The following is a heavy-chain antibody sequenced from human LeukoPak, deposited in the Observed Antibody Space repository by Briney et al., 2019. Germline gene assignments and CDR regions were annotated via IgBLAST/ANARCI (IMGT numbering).Heavy chain of an antibody. Sequence: SETLSLTCAVYGGSFSGYYWSWIRQPPGKGLEWIGEINHSGSTNYNPSLKSRVTISVDTSKKQFSLKLSSVTAADTAVYYCARRRGPRYSSGWSDYWGQGTLVTVSS. CDR2: INHSGST. V-gene: IGHV4-34*01. J-gene: IGHJ4*02. CDR3: ARRRGPRYSSGWSDY. CDR1: GGSFSGYY. D-gene: IGHD6-19*01.